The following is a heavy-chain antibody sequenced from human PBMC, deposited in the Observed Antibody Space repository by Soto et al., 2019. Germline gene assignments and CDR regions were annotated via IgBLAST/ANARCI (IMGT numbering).Heavy chain of an antibody. CDR2: ASGNGGYT. V-gene: IGHV3-23*01. CDR3: AKDVTFYYDSSDSNFDS. Sequence: PGGSLRLSCAASGFTFSSYAMSWVRQAPGKGLEWVSAASGNGGYTYYADSVKGRFTISRDNSKNTLYLQMNRLGAEDTAVYYCAKDVTFYYDSSDSNFDSWGQGNPVTVSS. D-gene: IGHD3-22*01. J-gene: IGHJ4*02. CDR1: GFTFSSYA.